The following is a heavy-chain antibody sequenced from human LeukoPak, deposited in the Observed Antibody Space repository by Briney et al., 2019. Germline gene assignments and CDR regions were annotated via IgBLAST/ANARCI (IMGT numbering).Heavy chain of an antibody. V-gene: IGHV4-39*01. CDR1: GGSISIGSYS. CDR2: IYYSGST. J-gene: IGHJ4*02. D-gene: IGHD1-26*01. Sequence: SETLSLTCTVSGGSISIGSYSWGWIRQPPGKGLDWIGSIYYSGSTYYNPSLKSRVTISVDTSKNQFSLKLSSVTATDTAVYYCARHVSATAWKGVGYWGQGTLVTVSS. CDR3: ARHVSATAWKGVGY.